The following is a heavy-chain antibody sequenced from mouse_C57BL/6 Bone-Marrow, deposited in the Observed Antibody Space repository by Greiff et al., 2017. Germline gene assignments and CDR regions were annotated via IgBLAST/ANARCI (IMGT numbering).Heavy chain of an antibody. CDR1: GYTFTSYW. V-gene: IGHV1-69*01. J-gene: IGHJ2*01. CDR2: IDPSDSYT. CDR3: ARELRPHYFDY. D-gene: IGHD3-3*01. Sequence: QVQLQQPGAELVMPGASVKLSCKASGYTFTSYWMHWVKQRPGQGLEWIGEIDPSDSYTNYNQKFKGKSTLTVDKSSSTAYMQLSSLTSEDSAVYSGARELRPHYFDYWGQGTTLTVSS.